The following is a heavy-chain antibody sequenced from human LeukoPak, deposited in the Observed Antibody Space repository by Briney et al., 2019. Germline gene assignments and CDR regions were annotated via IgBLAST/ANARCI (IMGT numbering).Heavy chain of an antibody. V-gene: IGHV3-23*01. D-gene: IGHD4-17*01. CDR3: AKHGEAYGDSKTDY. Sequence: PGGSLRLSCAASGFTLSSYAMSWVRQAPGVGLEWVSAISNSGGSTYYADSVKGRFTISRDNSKNTLYLQMNGLRAEDTALYYCAKHGEAYGDSKTDYWGQGTLVTVSS. CDR1: GFTLSSYA. J-gene: IGHJ4*02. CDR2: ISNSGGST.